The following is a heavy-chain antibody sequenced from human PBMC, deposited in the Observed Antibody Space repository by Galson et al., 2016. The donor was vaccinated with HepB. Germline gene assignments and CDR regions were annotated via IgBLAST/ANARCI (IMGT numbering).Heavy chain of an antibody. V-gene: IGHV4-34*01. J-gene: IGHJ4*02. CDR2: IHYSGST. Sequence: SETLSLTCTVSGGSISHYYWTWIRQPPGKGLEWIGEIHYSGSTNYKSSLQSRVTISVDTSKNQFSLKMSSVTAADTAVYYCARLYSYGVFDYWGQGTLVTVSS. D-gene: IGHD5-18*01. CDR3: ARLYSYGVFDY. CDR1: GGSISHYY.